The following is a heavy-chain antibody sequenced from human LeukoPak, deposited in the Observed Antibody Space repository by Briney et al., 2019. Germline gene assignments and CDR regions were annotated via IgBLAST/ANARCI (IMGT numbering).Heavy chain of an antibody. CDR3: GRGYCSGGRCYSFDY. V-gene: IGHV4-4*07. CDR1: GGTFIGYY. J-gene: IGHJ4*02. Sequence: KTSETLSLTCSGSGGTFIGYYWSWIRQPAGKGLEWIVRIYTSGNTNYNPSLKRRVTMSVNTSKNQFSLKLSSVTDADAVVYYCGRGYCSGGRCYSFDYWGQGTLVTVSS. D-gene: IGHD2-15*01. CDR2: IYTSGNT.